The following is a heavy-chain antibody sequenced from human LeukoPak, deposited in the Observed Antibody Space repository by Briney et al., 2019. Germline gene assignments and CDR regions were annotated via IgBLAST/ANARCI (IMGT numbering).Heavy chain of an antibody. CDR3: ARDPIAARPNYYYYMDV. CDR2: IIPIFGTA. Sequence: ASVKVSCKASGGTFSSYAISWVRQAPGQGLEWMGGIIPIFGTANYAQKFQGRVTITTDESTSTAYMELSSLRSEDTAVYYCARDPIAARPNYYYYMDVWGKGTTVTVSS. V-gene: IGHV1-69*05. J-gene: IGHJ6*03. D-gene: IGHD6-6*01. CDR1: GGTFSSYA.